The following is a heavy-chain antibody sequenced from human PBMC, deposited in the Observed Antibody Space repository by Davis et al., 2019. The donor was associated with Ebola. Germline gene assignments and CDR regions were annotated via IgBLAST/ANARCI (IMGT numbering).Heavy chain of an antibody. D-gene: IGHD1-26*01. Sequence: PSETLSLTCTVSGGSISSYSWSWIRQPPGKGLEYIGGLYYSGSTNYNPSLKSRVTISVDTSRNQFSLKLSSVTAADTAVYYCAKDSGSYLNYWGQGTLVTVSS. CDR2: LYYSGST. V-gene: IGHV4-59*12. CDR3: AKDSGSYLNY. J-gene: IGHJ4*02. CDR1: GGSISSYS.